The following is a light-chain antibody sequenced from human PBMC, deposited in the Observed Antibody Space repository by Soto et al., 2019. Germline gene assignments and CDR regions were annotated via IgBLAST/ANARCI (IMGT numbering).Light chain of an antibody. J-gene: IGLJ2*01. V-gene: IGLV2-11*01. CDR1: SSDVGGYNY. Sequence: QSALTQPRSVSGSPGQSVTISCTGTSSDVGGYNYVSWYQQHPDKAPKLMIYDVNKRPSGVPDRFSGSKSGNTASLTISRLQAEDEADYYCCSYAGSYTLVFGGGTKVTVL. CDR3: CSYAGSYTLV. CDR2: DVN.